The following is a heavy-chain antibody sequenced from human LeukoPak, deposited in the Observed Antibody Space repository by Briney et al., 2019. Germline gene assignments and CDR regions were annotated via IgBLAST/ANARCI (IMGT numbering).Heavy chain of an antibody. CDR3: ARDRPGAEVECDY. CDR1: GYTFTSNG. D-gene: IGHD1-26*01. Sequence: LEASVKVSCKASGYTFTSNGISWVRQAPGQGLEWMGWISAYNGNTNYAQKLQGRVTMTTDTSTSTAYMELRSLRSDDTAVYYCARDRPGAEVECDYWGQGTLVTVSS. J-gene: IGHJ4*02. CDR2: ISAYNGNT. V-gene: IGHV1-18*01.